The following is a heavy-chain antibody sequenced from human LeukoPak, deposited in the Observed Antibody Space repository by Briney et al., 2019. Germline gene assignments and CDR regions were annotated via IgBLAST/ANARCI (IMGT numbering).Heavy chain of an antibody. CDR2: ISYDGSNK. CDR3: AREGGANGWFDP. V-gene: IGHV3-30*04. J-gene: IGHJ5*02. Sequence: PGGSLRLSCAASGFTFSSYAMHWVRQAPGKGLEWVAVISYDGSNKYYADSVKGRFTISRDNSKNTLYPQMNSLRAEDTAVYYCAREGGANGWFDPWGQGTLVTVSS. CDR1: GFTFSSYA. D-gene: IGHD2-8*01.